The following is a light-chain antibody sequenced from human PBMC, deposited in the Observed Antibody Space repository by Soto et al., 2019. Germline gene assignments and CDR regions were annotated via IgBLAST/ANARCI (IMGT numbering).Light chain of an antibody. CDR3: QQSGSSPYT. V-gene: IGKV3-20*01. CDR2: GAA. CDR1: QSVSSDY. J-gene: IGKJ2*01. Sequence: EIVLTPSPGTLSLSPGERATLSCRASQSVSSDYLAWYHQKPGQAPRLLVYGAANRATAIPDRFSGSGSGTDFTLTISRLEPEEFAVYYCQQSGSSPYTFGQGTKVEI.